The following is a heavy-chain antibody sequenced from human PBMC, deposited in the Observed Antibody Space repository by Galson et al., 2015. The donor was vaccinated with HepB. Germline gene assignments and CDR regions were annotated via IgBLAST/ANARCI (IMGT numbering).Heavy chain of an antibody. CDR3: ARSYDYDSSWAPWFDP. V-gene: IGHV4-39*07. CDR2: IYYSGST. J-gene: IGHJ5*02. CDR1: GGSISSSSYY. D-gene: IGHD3-22*01. Sequence: ETLSLTCTVSGGSISSSSYYWGWIRQPPGKGLEWIGSIYYSGSTYYNPSLKSRVTISVDTSKNQFSLKLSSVTAADTAVYYCARSYDYDSSWAPWFDPWGQGTLVTVSS.